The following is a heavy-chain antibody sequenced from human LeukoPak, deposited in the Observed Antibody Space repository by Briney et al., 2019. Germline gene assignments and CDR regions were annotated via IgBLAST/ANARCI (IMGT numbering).Heavy chain of an antibody. CDR2: TYYRSKWHN. Sequence: SQTLSLTCAISGDSVSSNSGAWNWIRQSPSRGLEWLGRTYYRSKWHNEYAVSLRSRITINPDTSKNPFSLQLNSVSPEDTAVYYCASGTAANGMDVWGQGTTVTVSS. V-gene: IGHV6-1*01. D-gene: IGHD1-1*01. CDR1: GDSVSSNSGA. CDR3: ASGTAANGMDV. J-gene: IGHJ6*02.